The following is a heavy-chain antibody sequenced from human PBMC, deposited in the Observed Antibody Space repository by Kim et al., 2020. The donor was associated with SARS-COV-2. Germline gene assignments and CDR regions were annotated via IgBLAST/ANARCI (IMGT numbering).Heavy chain of an antibody. Sequence: GGSLRLSCAASGFRFNTYDMIWVRQAPGKGLEWVSIISGFGDYTNYADSVKGRFTISRDNSENTLYLQMSTLRAEDTATYFCAKAEDCSTGTCSSMRFDSWGQGALVTVSS. V-gene: IGHV3-23*01. D-gene: IGHD2-15*01. CDR2: ISGFGDYT. CDR1: GFRFNTYD. J-gene: IGHJ4*02. CDR3: AKAEDCSTGTCSSMRFDS.